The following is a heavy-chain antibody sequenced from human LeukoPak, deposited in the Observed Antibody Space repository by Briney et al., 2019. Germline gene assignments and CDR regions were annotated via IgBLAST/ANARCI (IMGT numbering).Heavy chain of an antibody. Sequence: SQTLSLTCALSGDSVSTNSAAWKWIRQSPSRGLEWLGRTYYRSKWYNDYGVSVKSRITINPDTSKNQFSLQLISVTPEDTAVYYCARGGIGYCTSTSCSFDSWGQGTLVTVSS. CDR2: TYYRSKWYN. J-gene: IGHJ4*02. CDR3: ARGGIGYCTSTSCSFDS. D-gene: IGHD2-2*01. CDR1: GDSVSTNSAA. V-gene: IGHV6-1*01.